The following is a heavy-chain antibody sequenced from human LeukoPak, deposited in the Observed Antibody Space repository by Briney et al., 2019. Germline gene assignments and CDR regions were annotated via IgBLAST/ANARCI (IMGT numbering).Heavy chain of an antibody. CDR3: AKDKRYSSSGVDY. Sequence: GGSLRLSCAASGFTFSSYGMHWVRQAPGKGLEWVAFIRYDGSNKYYADSVKGRFTISRDSSKNTLYLQMNSLRAEDTAVYYCAKDKRYSSSGVDYWGQGTLVTVSS. J-gene: IGHJ4*02. V-gene: IGHV3-30*02. CDR2: IRYDGSNK. CDR1: GFTFSSYG. D-gene: IGHD6-6*01.